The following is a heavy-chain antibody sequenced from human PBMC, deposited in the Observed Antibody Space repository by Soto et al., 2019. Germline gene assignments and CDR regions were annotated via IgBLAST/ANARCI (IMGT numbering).Heavy chain of an antibody. CDR2: ISAYKGTT. CDR3: AKDYDYSIDY. V-gene: IGHV1-18*01. CDR1: GYTFSSNG. D-gene: IGHD3-3*01. J-gene: IGHJ4*02. Sequence: QVQLVQSGAEVMQPGASVKVSCKASGYTFSSNGISWVRQAPGQGLEWMGWISAYKGTTNYAQKFRGRVTMTTDTSTSTAYMELRSLRSDDTAVYCCAKDYDYSIDYWGQGTLVTVSS.